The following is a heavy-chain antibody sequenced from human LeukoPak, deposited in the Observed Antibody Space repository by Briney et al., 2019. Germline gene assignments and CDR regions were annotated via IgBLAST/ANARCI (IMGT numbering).Heavy chain of an antibody. CDR2: ISWNSGSI. D-gene: IGHD6-13*01. CDR1: GFTFGDYA. J-gene: IGHJ4*02. V-gene: IGHV3-9*01. CDR3: AKDEEIAAAGLFDY. Sequence: GGSLRLSCAASGFTFGDYAMHWVRQAPGKGLEWVSGISWNSGSIGYADSVKGRFTISRDNAKNSLYLQMNSLRAEDTAVYYCAKDEEIAAAGLFDYWGQGTLVTVSS.